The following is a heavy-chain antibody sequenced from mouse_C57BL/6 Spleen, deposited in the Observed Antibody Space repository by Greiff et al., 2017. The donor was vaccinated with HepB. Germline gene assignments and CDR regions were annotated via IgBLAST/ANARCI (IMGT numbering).Heavy chain of an antibody. CDR1: GYTFTDYY. V-gene: IGHV1-84*01. J-gene: IGHJ3*01. CDR3: ARGGNFPFAY. Sequence: VQLQQSGPELVKPGASVKISCKASGYTFTDYYINWVKQRPGQGLEWIGWIYPGSGNTKYNEKFTGKATLTVDPSSRTAYMQLSSLTSDYSAVYFCARGGNFPFAYWGQGTLVTVSA. CDR2: IYPGSGNT. D-gene: IGHD2-1*01.